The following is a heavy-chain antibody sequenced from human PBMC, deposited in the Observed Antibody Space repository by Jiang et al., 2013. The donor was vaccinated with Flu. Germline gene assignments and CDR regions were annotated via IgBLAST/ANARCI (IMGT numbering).Heavy chain of an antibody. V-gene: IGHV1-2*02. Sequence: QLVESGAEVKKPGASVKVSCKTSGYTFTGYSIHWVRQAPAQGLEWMGWMNPKSGGTIYGQQFQGRVTMTRDTSSNTAYMELSRLQSDDTAVYYCARSPPTHQAVWSASWELPHYFAYWGQGSLVTVS. CDR3: ARSPPTHQAVWSASWELPHYFAY. CDR2: MNPKSGGT. CDR1: GYTFTGYS. J-gene: IGHJ4*02. D-gene: IGHD2-21*01.